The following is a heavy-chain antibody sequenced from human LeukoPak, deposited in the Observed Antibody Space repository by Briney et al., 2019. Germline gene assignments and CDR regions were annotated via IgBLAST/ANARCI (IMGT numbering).Heavy chain of an antibody. CDR2: IHSSGSTT. J-gene: IGHJ4*02. CDR3: ARHDEEDGYNAKTIDY. V-gene: IGHV4-39*01. D-gene: IGHD5-24*01. CDR1: GSSISGSNNY. Sequence: SETLSLTCTVSGSSISGSNNYWGWVRQPPGKGLEWIGTIHSSGSTTYYSPSLKSRLTIFVDTSKNQFSLKLSSVTAADTTVYYCARHDEEDGYNAKTIDYWGQGTLVTVSS.